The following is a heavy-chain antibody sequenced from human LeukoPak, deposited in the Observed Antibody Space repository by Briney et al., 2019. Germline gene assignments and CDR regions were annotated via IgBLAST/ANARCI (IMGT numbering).Heavy chain of an antibody. CDR1: GFTFSNYG. V-gene: IGHV3-30*02. J-gene: IGHJ4*02. Sequence: GGSPRLSCAASGFTFSNYGIHWVRQAPGKGLEWVAFIRYDGSDEYYADSVKGRFTISRDNSKNTLYLQMNSLRAEDTAVYYCAKDPPWQGSGSYSHFDYWGQGTLVTVSS. CDR3: AKDPPWQGSGSYSHFDY. D-gene: IGHD3-10*01. CDR2: IRYDGSDE.